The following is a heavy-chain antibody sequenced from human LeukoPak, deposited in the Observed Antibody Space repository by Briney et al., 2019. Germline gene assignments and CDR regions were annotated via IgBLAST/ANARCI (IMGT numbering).Heavy chain of an antibody. CDR3: ARGPNHYYYMDF. CDR2: INPDGDVT. D-gene: IGHD2-8*01. Sequence: ASMKVSCKASGYSFSGYYIHWVRQAPGQGLEWMGWINPDGDVTKSAQKFQGRVTMTTDKSINTVFMELSGLTSDDTALYYCARGPNHYYYMDFWGKGTTVSVSS. CDR1: GYSFSGYY. V-gene: IGHV1-2*02. J-gene: IGHJ6*03.